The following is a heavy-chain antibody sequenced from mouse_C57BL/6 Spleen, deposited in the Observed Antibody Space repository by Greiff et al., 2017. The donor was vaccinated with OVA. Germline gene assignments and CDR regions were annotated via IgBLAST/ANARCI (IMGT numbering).Heavy chain of an antibody. CDR3: ARKEIYYGSSYGHYAMDY. J-gene: IGHJ4*01. V-gene: IGHV5-17*01. CDR2: ISSGSSTI. CDR1: GFTFSDYG. Sequence: EVQLVESGGGLVKPGGSLKLSCAASGFTFSDYGMHWVRQAPEKGLEWVAYISSGSSTIYYADTVKGRFTISRDNAKNTLFLQMTSLRSEDTAMYYCARKEIYYGSSYGHYAMDYWGQGTSVTVSS. D-gene: IGHD1-1*01.